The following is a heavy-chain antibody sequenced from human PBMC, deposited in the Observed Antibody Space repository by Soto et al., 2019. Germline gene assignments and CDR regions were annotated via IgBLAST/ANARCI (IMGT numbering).Heavy chain of an antibody. CDR1: GFTFSSYA. CDR2: ISYDGSNK. J-gene: IGHJ6*02. D-gene: IGHD6-25*01. V-gene: IGHV3-30-3*01. CDR3: ARLQRPKTGYYGMDV. Sequence: GGSLRLSCAASGFTFSSYAMHWVRQAPGKGLEWVAVISYDGSNKYYADSVKGRFTISRDNSKNTLYLQMNSLRAEDTAVYYCARLQRPKTGYYGMDVWGQGTTVTVSS.